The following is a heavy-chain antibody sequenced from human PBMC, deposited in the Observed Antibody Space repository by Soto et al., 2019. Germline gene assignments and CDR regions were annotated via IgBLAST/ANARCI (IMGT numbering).Heavy chain of an antibody. Sequence: QVQLVESGGGVVQPGRSLRLSCAASGFTFSSYGMHWVRQAPGKGLERVAVISYDGSNKYYADSVKGRFTISRDNSKNTLYLQMNSLRAEDTAVYYCAKDLRVMVYADQGYYYYYGMDVWGQGTTVTVSS. V-gene: IGHV3-30*18. CDR2: ISYDGSNK. CDR3: AKDLRVMVYADQGYYYYYGMDV. CDR1: GFTFSSYG. D-gene: IGHD2-8*01. J-gene: IGHJ6*02.